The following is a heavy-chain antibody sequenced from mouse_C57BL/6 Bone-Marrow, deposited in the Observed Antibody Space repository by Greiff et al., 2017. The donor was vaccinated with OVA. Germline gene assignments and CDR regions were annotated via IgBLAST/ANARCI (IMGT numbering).Heavy chain of an antibody. CDR3: ADGGILWRLDAMDY. V-gene: IGHV1-64*01. CDR1: GYTFTSYW. J-gene: IGHJ4*01. Sequence: QVQLQQPGAELVKPGASVKLSCKASGYTFTSYWMHWVKQRPGQGLQWIGMIHPNSGSTNYNEKFKSKATLTVDKSSSTAYMQLSSLTSEDSAVYYCADGGILWRLDAMDYWGQGTSVTVSS. CDR2: IHPNSGST. D-gene: IGHD1-1*02.